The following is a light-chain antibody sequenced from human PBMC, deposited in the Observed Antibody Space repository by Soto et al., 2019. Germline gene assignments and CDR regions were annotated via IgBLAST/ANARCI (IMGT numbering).Light chain of an antibody. CDR3: QQVNVYPST. Sequence: EIVMTQSPVTLSVSPGERVTLSCRASQSVSSNLAWYQQKPGQAPSLLIYGAFTRATGIPARFSGGGSGTDFTLTISSLQPEDFATYYCQQVNVYPSTFGGGTKVDIK. CDR2: GAF. CDR1: QSVSSN. J-gene: IGKJ4*01. V-gene: IGKV3-15*01.